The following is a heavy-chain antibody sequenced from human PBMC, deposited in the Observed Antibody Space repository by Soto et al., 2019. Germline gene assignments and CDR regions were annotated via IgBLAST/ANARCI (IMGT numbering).Heavy chain of an antibody. CDR1: GFSLSTSGVG. CDR3: AHAYCTSTSCYPDYYYDMDV. Sequence: QITLKESGPTLVKPTQTLTLTCTFSGFSLSTSGVGVGWIRQPPGKALEWLALIYWDDDKRYSPSLKSRLTITKDTSKTQVVLTMTNMDPVDTATYYCAHAYCTSTSCYPDYYYDMDVWGQGTTVTVSS. J-gene: IGHJ6*02. V-gene: IGHV2-5*02. CDR2: IYWDDDK. D-gene: IGHD2-2*01.